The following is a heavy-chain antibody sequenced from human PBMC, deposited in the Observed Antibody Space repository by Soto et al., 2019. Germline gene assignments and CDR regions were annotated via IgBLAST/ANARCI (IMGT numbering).Heavy chain of an antibody. J-gene: IGHJ4*02. Sequence: GASVKVSCKTSGYAFTGFYIHWVRQAPGQGLEWMGWISPNTGGTSYAQKFQRRVTMTRDTSISTAYMELTRLRSDDTAVFYCARVRQPVLDYFDYWGQGTLVTVSS. D-gene: IGHD3-3*01. CDR1: GYAFTGFY. CDR2: ISPNTGGT. V-gene: IGHV1-2*02. CDR3: ARVRQPVLDYFDY.